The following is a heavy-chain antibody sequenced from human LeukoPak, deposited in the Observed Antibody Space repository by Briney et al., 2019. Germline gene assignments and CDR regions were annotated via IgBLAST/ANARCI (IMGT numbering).Heavy chain of an antibody. Sequence: ASVKVSCKASGYTFTSYGISWVRQAPGQGLEWMGWISAYNGNTNYAQKLQGRVTMTTDTSTSTAYMELRSLRSDDTAVYYCARGDYDFWSGYYTGGPWVYWGQGTLVTVSS. V-gene: IGHV1-18*01. CDR3: ARGDYDFWSGYYTGGPWVY. CDR1: GYTFTSYG. CDR2: ISAYNGNT. J-gene: IGHJ4*02. D-gene: IGHD3-3*01.